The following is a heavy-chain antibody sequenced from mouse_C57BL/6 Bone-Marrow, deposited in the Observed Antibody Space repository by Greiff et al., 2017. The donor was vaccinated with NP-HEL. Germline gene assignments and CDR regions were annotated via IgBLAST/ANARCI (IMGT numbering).Heavy chain of an antibody. V-gene: IGHV1-15*01. Sequence: VKLQESGAELVRPGASVTLSCKASGYTFTDYEMHWVKQTPVHGLEWIGAIDPETGGTAYNQKFKGKAILTADKSSSTAYMELSSLTSEDSAVYYCTGRYYYGGSFYAMDDWGQGTSVTVSS. D-gene: IGHD1-1*01. CDR2: IDPETGGT. CDR3: TGRYYYGGSFYAMDD. CDR1: GYTFTDYE. J-gene: IGHJ4*01.